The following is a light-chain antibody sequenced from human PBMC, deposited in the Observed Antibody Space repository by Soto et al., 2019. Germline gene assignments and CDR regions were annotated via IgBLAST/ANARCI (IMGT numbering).Light chain of an antibody. CDR3: ETWDSNTRV. Sequence: QTVVTQSSSASASLGSSVTLTCTLSSGHSSFIIAWHQQQPGKAPRYLMKLEGSGSYNKGSGVPDRFSGSSSGADRYLTISNLQFEDEADYYCETWDSNTRVFGGGTKVTVL. CDR2: LEGSGSY. CDR1: SGHSSFI. J-gene: IGLJ3*02. V-gene: IGLV4-60*02.